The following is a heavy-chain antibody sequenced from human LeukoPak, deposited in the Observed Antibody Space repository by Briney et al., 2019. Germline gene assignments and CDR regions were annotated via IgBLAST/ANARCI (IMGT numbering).Heavy chain of an antibody. V-gene: IGHV3-7*01. J-gene: IGHJ4*02. D-gene: IGHD3-10*01. CDR2: INQDGSVE. Sequence: PGGSLRLSCEASAFTFSNYWMSWVRQPPGKGLEWVANINQDGSVEYCVDSVKGRFTVSRDNAKSSLYLQMNSLRAEDTAVYYCARYNHGSDYWGQGTLVTVSS. CDR1: AFTFSNYW. CDR3: ARYNHGSDY.